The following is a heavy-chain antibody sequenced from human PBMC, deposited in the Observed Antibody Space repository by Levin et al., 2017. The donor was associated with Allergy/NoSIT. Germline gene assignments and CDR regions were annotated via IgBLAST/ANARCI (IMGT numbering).Heavy chain of an antibody. J-gene: IGHJ4*02. V-gene: IGHV3-20*04. D-gene: IGHD6-19*01. CDR3: ARDKGIAVAGGFDY. CDR2: INWKGGRP. CDR1: GFTFDDYG. Sequence: GESLKISCAASGFTFDDYGMNWVRQAPGKGLGGVSGINWKGGRPGYADPVKGRFPISRDNAKNSLYLQMNSLTAEDTALYYCARDKGIAVAGGFDYWGQGTLVTVSS.